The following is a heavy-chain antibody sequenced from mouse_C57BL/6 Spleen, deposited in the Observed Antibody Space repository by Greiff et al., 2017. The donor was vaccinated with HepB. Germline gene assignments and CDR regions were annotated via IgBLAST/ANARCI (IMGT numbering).Heavy chain of an antibody. CDR1: GYTFTSYW. CDR2: IHPNSGST. CDR3: ANYYGGGWFAY. Sequence: QVQLQHPGAELVKPGASVKLSCKASGYTFTSYWMHWVKQRPGQGLEWIGMIHPNSGSTNYNEKFKSKATLTVDKSSSTAYMQLSSLTSEDSAVYYCANYYGGGWFAYWGQGTLVTVSA. D-gene: IGHD1-1*01. J-gene: IGHJ3*01. V-gene: IGHV1-64*01.